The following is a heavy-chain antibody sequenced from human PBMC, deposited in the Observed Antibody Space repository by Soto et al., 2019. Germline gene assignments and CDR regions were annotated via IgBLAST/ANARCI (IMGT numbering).Heavy chain of an antibody. V-gene: IGHV1-69*06. CDR3: ARLNYYGSGSYSHYYYYYGMDV. CDR2: IIPIFGTA. Sequence: SVKVSCKASGGTFSSYAISWVRQAPGQGLAWMGGIIPIFGTANYAQKFQGRVTITADKSTGTAYMELSSLRSEDTAVYYCARLNYYGSGSYSHYYYYYGMDVWGQGTTVTVSS. J-gene: IGHJ6*02. D-gene: IGHD3-10*01. CDR1: GGTFSSYA.